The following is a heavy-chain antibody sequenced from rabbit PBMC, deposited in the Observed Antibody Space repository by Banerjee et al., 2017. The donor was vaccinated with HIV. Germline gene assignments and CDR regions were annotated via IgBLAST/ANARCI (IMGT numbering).Heavy chain of an antibody. CDR2: IYVSSSRRTTT. J-gene: IGHJ4*01. CDR3: ARHVANGAAGYNL. D-gene: IGHD5-1*01. CDR1: GFSSSSGYY. Sequence: QSLEESGGDLVKPGASLTLTCTASGFSSSSGYYMCWVRQAPGKGLEWVACIYVSSSRRTTTYYANWAKGRFTISKTSSTTVTLQMTSLTAADTATYFCARHVANGAAGYNLWGPGTLVTVS. V-gene: IGHV1S40*01.